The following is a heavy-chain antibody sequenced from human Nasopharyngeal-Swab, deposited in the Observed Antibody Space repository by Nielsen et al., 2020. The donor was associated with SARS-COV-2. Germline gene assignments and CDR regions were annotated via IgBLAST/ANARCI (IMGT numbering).Heavy chain of an antibody. CDR1: GHTFTSFA. Sequence: ASVKVSCKASGHTFTSFAMHWVRQAPGQRLEWMGWINGGNGNTKYSQKFQGRVTFTRDTSASTAYMELNSLRSEDTAVYYCASVDMGDYWGQGTLVTVSS. D-gene: IGHD5-12*01. CDR2: INGGNGNT. J-gene: IGHJ4*02. V-gene: IGHV1-3*01. CDR3: ASVDMGDY.